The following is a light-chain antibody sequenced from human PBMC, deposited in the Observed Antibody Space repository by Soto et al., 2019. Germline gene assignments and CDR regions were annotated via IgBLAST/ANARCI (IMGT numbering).Light chain of an antibody. V-gene: IGKV1-9*01. CDR3: QQLNSYPL. Sequence: DIQLTQSPSFLSASVGDRVTITCRASQGISSYLAWYQQKPGKAPKLLIYAASTLQSGVPSRFSGGESGTEFTLTISSLQPEDFATYSCQQLNSYPLFGPGTKVDIK. J-gene: IGKJ3*01. CDR2: AAS. CDR1: QGISSY.